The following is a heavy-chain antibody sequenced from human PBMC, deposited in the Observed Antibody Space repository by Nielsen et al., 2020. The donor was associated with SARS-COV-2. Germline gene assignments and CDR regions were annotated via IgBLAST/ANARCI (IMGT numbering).Heavy chain of an antibody. CDR1: GFTFSDYY. J-gene: IGHJ6*02. Sequence: GGSLRLSCATSGFTFSDYYMTWIRQAPGKGLEWVSNISSSGSYTSYADSVKGRFTISRDNAKNSLYLQMNSLRAEDTALYYCASHYYGMDVWGQGTTVTVSS. CDR3: ASHYYGMDV. CDR2: ISSSGSYT. V-gene: IGHV3-11*03.